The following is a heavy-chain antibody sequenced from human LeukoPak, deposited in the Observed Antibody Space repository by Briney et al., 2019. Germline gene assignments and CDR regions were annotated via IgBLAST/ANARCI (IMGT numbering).Heavy chain of an antibody. D-gene: IGHD1-26*01. CDR1: GFTFSDYY. CDR3: ARAGGRHTFDY. CDR2: ITTHT. J-gene: IGHJ4*02. Sequence: GGSLRLSCAASGFTFSDYYMSWIRQAPGKGLEWLSYITTHTNCADSVKGRFTISRDNAQTSLDLQMDSLRAEDTAVYYCARAGGRHTFDYWGQGTLVT. V-gene: IGHV3-11*05.